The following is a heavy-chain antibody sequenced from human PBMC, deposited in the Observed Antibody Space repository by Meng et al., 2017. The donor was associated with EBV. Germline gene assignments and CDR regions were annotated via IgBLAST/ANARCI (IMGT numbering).Heavy chain of an antibody. V-gene: IGHV4-61*01. CDR2: IYYTGST. J-gene: IGHJ5*02. Sequence: QVQLQESGPGLVKPSETLSLICTGSGGSVNNESYYWGWIRQPPGKGLEYIGYIYYTGSTNYNSSLKSRVTISLDKSKNQFSLKLTSLTAADTAIYYCARGDYTNYPRWFDPWGQGTLVTVSS. CDR1: GGSVNNESYY. D-gene: IGHD4-11*01. CDR3: ARGDYTNYPRWFDP.